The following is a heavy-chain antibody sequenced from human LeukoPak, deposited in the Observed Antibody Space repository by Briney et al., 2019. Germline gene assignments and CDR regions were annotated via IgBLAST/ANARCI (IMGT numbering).Heavy chain of an antibody. CDR1: GFTFDDYG. D-gene: IGHD1-26*01. CDR3: ARDDSGSYKLTDAFDI. Sequence: GGSLRLSCAASGFTFDDYGMSWVRQAPGKGLEWVSGINWNGGSTGYADSVKGRFTISRDNAKNSLYLQMNSLRAEDTALYYCARDDSGSYKLTDAFDIWGQGTMVTVSS. V-gene: IGHV3-20*04. J-gene: IGHJ3*02. CDR2: INWNGGST.